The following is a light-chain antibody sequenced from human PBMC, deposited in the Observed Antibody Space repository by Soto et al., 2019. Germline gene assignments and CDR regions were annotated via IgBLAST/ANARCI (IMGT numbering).Light chain of an antibody. J-gene: IGLJ1*01. V-gene: IGLV2-8*01. CDR3: TSYAGTDVHYV. Sequence: QSVLTQPPSASGSPGQSVTTSCTGTSSDVGYYNYVSWYQQYPGKAPKLLIYEVSKRPSGVPDRFSGSKSGNTASLTVSGLQAADEADYYCTSYAGTDVHYVFGTGTKVTVL. CDR1: SSDVGYYNY. CDR2: EVS.